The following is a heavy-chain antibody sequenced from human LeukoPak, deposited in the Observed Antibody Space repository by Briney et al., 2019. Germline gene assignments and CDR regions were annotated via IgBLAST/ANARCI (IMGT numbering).Heavy chain of an antibody. CDR3: ASGGIVGASPRYYYYMDV. CDR1: GYSISSGYY. V-gene: IGHV4-38-2*02. J-gene: IGHJ6*03. Sequence: SETLSLTCTVSGYSISSGYYWGWIRQPPGKGLEWIGSIYHSGSTYYNPSLKSRVTISVDTSKNQFSLKLSSVTAADTAVYYCASGGIVGASPRYYYYMDVWGKGTRSPSP. D-gene: IGHD1-26*01. CDR2: IYHSGST.